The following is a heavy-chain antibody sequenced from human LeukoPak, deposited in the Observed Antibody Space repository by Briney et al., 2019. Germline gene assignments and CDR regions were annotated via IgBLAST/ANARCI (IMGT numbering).Heavy chain of an antibody. Sequence: GESLKISCKGSGYSFTNYWIGWVRQMPGKGLEWMGIIYPGDSDTRYSPSFQGQVTISADKSISAAYLQWNSLKASDTAMYYCARHVGYSSSWYFDYWGQGTLVTVSS. CDR3: ARHVGYSSSWYFDY. J-gene: IGHJ4*02. D-gene: IGHD6-13*01. CDR1: GYSFTNYW. V-gene: IGHV5-51*01. CDR2: IYPGDSDT.